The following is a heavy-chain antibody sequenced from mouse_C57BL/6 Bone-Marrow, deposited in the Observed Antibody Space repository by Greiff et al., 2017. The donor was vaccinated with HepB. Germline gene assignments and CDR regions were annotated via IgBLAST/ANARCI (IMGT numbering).Heavy chain of an antibody. CDR1: GFTFSNYW. CDR2: IRLKSDNYAT. D-gene: IGHD2-10*02. Sequence: EVKLVESGGGLVQPGGSMKLSCVASGFTFSNYWMNWVRQSPEKGLEWVAQIRLKSDNYATHYAESVKGRFTISRDDSKSSVYLQMNNLRAEDTGIYYCTEYGNYFYFDYWGQGTTLTVSS. CDR3: TEYGNYFYFDY. J-gene: IGHJ2*01. V-gene: IGHV6-3*01.